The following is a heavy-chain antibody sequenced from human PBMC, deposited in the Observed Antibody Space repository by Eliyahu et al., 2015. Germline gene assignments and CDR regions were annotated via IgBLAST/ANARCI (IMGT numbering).Heavy chain of an antibody. CDR2: TNPEGNEK. CDR1: GFPFSSYW. CDR3: ATDDYSKSHDY. V-gene: IGHV3-7*04. J-gene: IGHJ4*02. D-gene: IGHD4-11*01. Sequence: EVQLVESGGGLVQPGGSLRLXCXXSGFPFSSYWVGWARQAPGRGLEWVAXTNPEGNEKYYDDSVKGRFTISRDNARNSLYLQMNNLRVEDTGVYYCATDDYSKSHDYWGQGTLVTVSS.